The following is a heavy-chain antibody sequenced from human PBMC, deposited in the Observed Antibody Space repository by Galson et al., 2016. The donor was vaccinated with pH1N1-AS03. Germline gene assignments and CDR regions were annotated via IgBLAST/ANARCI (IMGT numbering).Heavy chain of an antibody. Sequence: CAISGDSVSSNSAAWNWIRLSLSRGLEWLGRTYYRSRWKNDYAVSVKSRIIINPDTSKNQFSLQLNSVTPEDTAIYYCAGMQLGALHFWGRGTLVTVSS. J-gene: IGHJ4*02. V-gene: IGHV6-1*01. CDR3: AGMQLGALHF. D-gene: IGHD1-1*01. CDR1: GDSVSSNSAA. CDR2: TYYRSRWKN.